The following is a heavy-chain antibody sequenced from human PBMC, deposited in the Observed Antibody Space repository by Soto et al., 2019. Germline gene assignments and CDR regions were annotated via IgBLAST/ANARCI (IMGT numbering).Heavy chain of an antibody. Sequence: PSETLSLTCTVSGGSISSYYLNWIRQPPGKGLEWIGYISYSGSTNYNPSLKSRVTISVDTSKNQFSLKLSSVTAADTAVYYCAREGTYKNYYYYGMDVWGQGTTVTVSS. D-gene: IGHD1-1*01. V-gene: IGHV4-59*01. CDR1: GGSISSYY. CDR3: AREGTYKNYYYYGMDV. J-gene: IGHJ6*02. CDR2: ISYSGST.